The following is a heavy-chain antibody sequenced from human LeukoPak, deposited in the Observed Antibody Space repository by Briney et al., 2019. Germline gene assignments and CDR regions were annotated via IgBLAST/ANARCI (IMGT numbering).Heavy chain of an antibody. V-gene: IGHV3-74*01. CDR2: IKTDGSIT. Sequence: GGSLRLSCAASGFTFSDYWMHWVRQAPGKGLVWVSHIKTDGSITDYADSVKGRFTTSRDNARNTLYLQMDSLRVEDTAVYYCARNPDGDYDYWGQGALVTVSS. CDR3: ARNPDGDYDY. D-gene: IGHD2-8*01. CDR1: GFTFSDYW. J-gene: IGHJ4*02.